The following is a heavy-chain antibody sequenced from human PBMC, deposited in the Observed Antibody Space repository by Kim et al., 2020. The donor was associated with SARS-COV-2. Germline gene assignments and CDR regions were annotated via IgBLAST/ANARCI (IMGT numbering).Heavy chain of an antibody. D-gene: IGHD1-26*01. CDR2: ISPFNGHA. Sequence: ASVKVSCKPSGYTFSTYAITWVRQAPGQGLEWMGWISPFNGHANYAQKFQGRLTVTTDTSTSTVYMELRSLRSDDTAVYYCGRGEWREPPTPAGSDYWGQGTLVTVSS. J-gene: IGHJ4*02. CDR3: GRGEWREPPTPAGSDY. CDR1: GYTFSTYA. V-gene: IGHV1-18*01.